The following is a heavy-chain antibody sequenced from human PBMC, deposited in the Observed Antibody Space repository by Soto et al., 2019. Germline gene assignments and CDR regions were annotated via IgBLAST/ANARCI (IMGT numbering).Heavy chain of an antibody. V-gene: IGHV3-11*01. CDR1: GFTFSDHY. J-gene: IGHJ4*02. CDR3: ARGGYGGLFDY. Sequence: QVQLVESGGGLVKPGGSLRLSCAASGFTFSDHYMTWIRQAPGKGLEWLSYISSSGTTIYYAESVRGRFTISRDNAKNSLYLQMNSLRVEDSAVYYCARGGYGGLFDYWGQGTLVTVSS. D-gene: IGHD5-12*01. CDR2: ISSSGTTI.